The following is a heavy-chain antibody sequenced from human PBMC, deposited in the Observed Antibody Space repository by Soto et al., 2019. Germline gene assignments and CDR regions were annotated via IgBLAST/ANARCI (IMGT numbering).Heavy chain of an antibody. Sequence: PSETLSLTCTVSGGSISSGGYYWSWIRQHPGKGLEWIGYIYYSGSTYYNPSLKSRVTISVDTSKNQFSLKLSSVTAADTAVYYCARGVSSSWSHDYWGQGTLVTVSS. J-gene: IGHJ4*02. CDR3: ARGVSSSWSHDY. V-gene: IGHV4-31*03. CDR1: GGSISSGGYY. CDR2: IYYSGST. D-gene: IGHD6-13*01.